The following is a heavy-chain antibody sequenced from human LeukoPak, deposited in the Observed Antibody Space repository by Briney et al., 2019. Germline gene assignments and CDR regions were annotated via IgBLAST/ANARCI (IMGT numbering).Heavy chain of an antibody. D-gene: IGHD4/OR15-4a*01. V-gene: IGHV3-66*01. CDR1: GFTFSNAW. CDR2: IYSGGST. Sequence: GGSLRLSCAASGFTFSNAWMSWVRQAPGKGLEWVSVIYSGGSTYYADSVKGRFTISRDNSKNTLYLQMNSLRAEDTAVYYCASLTTWFDYWGQGTLVTVSS. J-gene: IGHJ4*02. CDR3: ASLTTWFDY.